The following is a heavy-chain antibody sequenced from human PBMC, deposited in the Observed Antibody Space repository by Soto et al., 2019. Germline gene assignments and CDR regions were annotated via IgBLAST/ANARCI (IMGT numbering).Heavy chain of an antibody. CDR1: GYTFTSYD. CDR2: MNPNSGNT. J-gene: IGHJ4*02. Sequence: QVQLVQSGAEVKKPGASVKVSCKASGYTFTSYDINWVRQATGQGLEWMGWMNPNSGNTGYAQKFQGRVTMTRDTSRNTAYIELSSLRSEDTAVYYWPIEVAGSSYQPIDFWGQGTLVTFSS. D-gene: IGHD2-15*01. CDR3: PIEVAGSSYQPIDF. V-gene: IGHV1-8*01.